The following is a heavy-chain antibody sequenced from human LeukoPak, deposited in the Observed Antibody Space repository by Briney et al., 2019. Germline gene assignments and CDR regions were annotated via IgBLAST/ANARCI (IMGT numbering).Heavy chain of an antibody. D-gene: IGHD5-18*01. J-gene: IGHJ4*02. CDR3: VSPRGFSYGYFDY. Sequence: SETLSLTCTVSGGSISSSSAYWGWIREPPGKGLEWIGSIYYSKNTYYNPSLKSRVTISADTSKNQFSLTLGSVSATDTAVYYCVSPRGFSYGYFDYWGQGTLVTVSS. CDR1: GGSISSSSAY. V-gene: IGHV4-39*01. CDR2: IYYSKNT.